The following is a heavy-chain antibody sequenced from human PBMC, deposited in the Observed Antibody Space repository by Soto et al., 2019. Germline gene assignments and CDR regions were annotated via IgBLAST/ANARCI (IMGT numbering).Heavy chain of an antibody. J-gene: IGHJ4*02. CDR1: GYTFTNYY. CDR2: INPSGGSST. D-gene: IGHD6-6*01. CDR3: ARDESSSSRFLDY. V-gene: IGHV1-46*01. Sequence: QVQLVQSGAEVKNPGASVKVSCKAFGYTFTNYYMHWVRQDPGQGLEWMGLINPSGGSSTRYAQRFQGRVTMTRDTSTSTVYMELSSLRSEDTAVYYCARDESSSSRFLDYWGQGTLVTVSS.